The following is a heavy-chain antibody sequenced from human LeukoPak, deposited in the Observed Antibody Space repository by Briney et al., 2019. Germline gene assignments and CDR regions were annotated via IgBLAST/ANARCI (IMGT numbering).Heavy chain of an antibody. V-gene: IGHV4-39*07. D-gene: IGHD3-22*01. CDR1: GGSISSSSYY. CDR3: ARGHNYYDSSGYSYFDY. J-gene: IGHJ4*02. Sequence: RPSETLSLTCTVSGGSISSSSYYWGWIRQPPGKGLEWIGSIYYSGSTYYNPSLKSRVTISVDTSKNQFSLKLSSVTAADTAVYYCARGHNYYDSSGYSYFDYWGQGTLVTVSS. CDR2: IYYSGST.